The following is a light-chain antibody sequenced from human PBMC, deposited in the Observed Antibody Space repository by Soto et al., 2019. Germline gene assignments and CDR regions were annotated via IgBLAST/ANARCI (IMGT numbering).Light chain of an antibody. CDR2: KAS. CDR3: QPYNSYSRT. V-gene: IGKV1-5*03. CDR1: QSIDAW. J-gene: IGKJ1*01. Sequence: DIQMTQSPSTLSASVGARVTITCRDSQSIDAWLAWYQHKPGKAPKLLICKASTLETGFPSRFNGSGSETEFTLTINSLQPDDSATYYCQPYNSYSRTFGQGTKVDI.